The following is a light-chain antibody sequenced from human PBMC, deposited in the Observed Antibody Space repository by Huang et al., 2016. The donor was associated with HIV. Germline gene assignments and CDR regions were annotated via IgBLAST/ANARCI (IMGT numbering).Light chain of an antibody. CDR1: QIINRY. CDR3: QQSYNIPRT. Sequence: DIQMTQAPSSLSAPVGDRVIITCRASQIINRYLNWYQQMSERAPKLLISGASTLQGGVSPRFSGSGSGTDFTLTIRDVQPEDSATYFCQQSYNIPRTFGQGTLLEI. J-gene: IGKJ2*01. CDR2: GAS. V-gene: IGKV1-39*01.